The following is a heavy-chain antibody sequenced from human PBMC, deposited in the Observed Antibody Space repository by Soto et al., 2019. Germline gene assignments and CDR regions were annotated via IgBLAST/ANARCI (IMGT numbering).Heavy chain of an antibody. CDR1: GGSFSDFY. CDR3: ARGALVVWVVPTAQRAGFDI. V-gene: IGHV4-34*01. CDR2: INHSGST. J-gene: IGHJ3*02. Sequence: QVQLQQWGAGLLKPSETLSLTCAVYGGSFSDFYWNCIRQPPGKGLEWIGEINHSGSTSYNPSLKRRVTTSVDTSENQISLMLTSVTAADTAVYYCARGALVVWVVPTAQRAGFDIWGQGTMVTVSS. D-gene: IGHD2-2*01.